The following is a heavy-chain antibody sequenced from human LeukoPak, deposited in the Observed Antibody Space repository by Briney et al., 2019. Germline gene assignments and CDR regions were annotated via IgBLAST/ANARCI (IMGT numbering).Heavy chain of an antibody. CDR1: GGSISSGDYY. D-gene: IGHD3-22*01. CDR2: IYYSGST. V-gene: IGHV4-30-4*01. CDR3: ARVYDSSGYYPYYFDY. Sequence: SETLSLTCTVSGGSISSGDYYWSWIRQPPGKGLEWIGYIYYSGSTYYNPSLKSRVTISVDTSKNQFSLKLSSVTAADTAVYYCARVYDSSGYYPYYFDYWGQGTLVTVSS. J-gene: IGHJ4*02.